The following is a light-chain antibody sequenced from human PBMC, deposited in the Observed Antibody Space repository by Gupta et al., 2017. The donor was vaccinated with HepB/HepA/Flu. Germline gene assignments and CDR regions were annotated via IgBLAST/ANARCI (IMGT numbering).Light chain of an antibody. CDR3: QVWDGDSDHYV. CDR1: NIGSKS. CDR2: DDR. V-gene: IGLV3-21*03. Sequence: SYVLTPPPSVSVAPGKTATITCGENNIGSKSVHWYQQKPGQAPVLVVYDDRDRPLGIPERFSGSNSGSTATLTISRVEAGDEADYYCQVWDGDSDHYVFGTGTKVTVL. J-gene: IGLJ1*01.